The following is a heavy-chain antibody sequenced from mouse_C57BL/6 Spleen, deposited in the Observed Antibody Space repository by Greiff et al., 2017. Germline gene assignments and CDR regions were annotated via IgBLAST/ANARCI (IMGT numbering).Heavy chain of an antibody. CDR2: IDPSDSET. J-gene: IGHJ3*01. D-gene: IGHD1-1*01. Sequence: QVQLQQPGAELVRPGSSVKLSCKASGYTFTSYWMHWVKQRPIQGLEWIGNIDPSDSETHYNQKFKDKATLTVDKSSSTAYMQLSSLTSEDSAVYYCARETTVVATGRAWFAYWGQGTLVTVSA. CDR1: GYTFTSYW. V-gene: IGHV1-52*01. CDR3: ARETTVVATGRAWFAY.